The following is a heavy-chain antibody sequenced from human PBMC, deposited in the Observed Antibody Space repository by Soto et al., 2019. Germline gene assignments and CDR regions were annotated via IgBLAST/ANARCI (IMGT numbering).Heavy chain of an antibody. CDR2: IKEDGTAK. CDR1: GFTFSNSW. V-gene: IGHV3-7*01. Sequence: GGSLRLSCVASGFTFSNSWMNWVRQAPGKGLEWVANIKEDGTAKYYLDSVKGRFTVSRDNVKNSLYLQMNSLRAEDTAMYYCTTDRGYLTFDYWGPGTLVTVSS. D-gene: IGHD3-22*01. CDR3: TTDRGYLTFDY. J-gene: IGHJ4*02.